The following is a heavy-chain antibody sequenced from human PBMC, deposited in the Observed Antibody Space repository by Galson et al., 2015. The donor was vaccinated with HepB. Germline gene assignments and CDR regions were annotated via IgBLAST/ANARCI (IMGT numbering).Heavy chain of an antibody. V-gene: IGHV3-7*01. CDR3: ARVRYSGYYDNDAFDI. Sequence: SLRLSCAASGFTFSSYWMSWVRQAPGKGLEWVANIKQDGSEKYYVDSVKGRFTISRDNAKNSLYLQMNSLRAEDTAVYYCARVRYSGYYDNDAFDIWGQGTMVTVSS. CDR2: IKQDGSEK. D-gene: IGHD5-12*01. CDR1: GFTFSSYW. J-gene: IGHJ3*02.